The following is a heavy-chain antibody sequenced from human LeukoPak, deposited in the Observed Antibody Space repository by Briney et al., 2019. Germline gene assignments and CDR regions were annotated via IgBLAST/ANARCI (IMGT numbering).Heavy chain of an antibody. CDR3: ATSRTLDY. Sequence: TGGSLRLSCAASGLTFSGSTIHWVRQASGKGLEWVGHIRSKTNNYATAYAASVKGRFTVSRDDSKNTAYLQMNSLKTEDTAVYYCATSRTLDYWGQGTLVTVSS. J-gene: IGHJ4*02. CDR1: GLTFSGST. V-gene: IGHV3-73*01. CDR2: IRSKTNNYAT.